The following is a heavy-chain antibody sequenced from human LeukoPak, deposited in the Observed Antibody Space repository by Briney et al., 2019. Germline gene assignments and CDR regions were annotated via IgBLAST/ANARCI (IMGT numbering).Heavy chain of an antibody. Sequence: ASVKVSRKASGYTFTSYDINWVRQATGQGLEWMGWMNPNSGNTGYAQKFQGRVTMTRNTSISTAYMELSSLRSEGTAVYYCARGRIDRFLEWLTGTKYYFDYWGQGTLVTVSS. J-gene: IGHJ4*02. D-gene: IGHD3-3*01. CDR1: GYTFTSYD. V-gene: IGHV1-8*01. CDR3: ARGRIDRFLEWLTGTKYYFDY. CDR2: MNPNSGNT.